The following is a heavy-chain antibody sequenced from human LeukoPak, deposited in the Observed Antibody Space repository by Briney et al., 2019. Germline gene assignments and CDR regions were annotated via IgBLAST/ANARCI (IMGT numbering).Heavy chain of an antibody. V-gene: IGHV4-39*07. J-gene: IGHJ4*02. D-gene: IGHD6-13*01. CDR1: GGSISTSNYY. CDR2: IFYSGST. CDR3: ARNLIPEQLVLNF. Sequence: SETLSLTCTVSGGSISTSNYYWGWIRQPPGKGLEWIGNIFYSGSTYYSPSLRSRVTISLDTSRNQFSLKLNSVTAADTAVYYCARNLIPEQLVLNFWGQGTLVTVSS.